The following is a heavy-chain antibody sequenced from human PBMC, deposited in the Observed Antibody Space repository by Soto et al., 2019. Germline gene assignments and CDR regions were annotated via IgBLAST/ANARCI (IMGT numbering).Heavy chain of an antibody. CDR2: ICYSGST. CDR1: GGSISSSSYY. J-gene: IGHJ6*02. V-gene: IGHV4-39*01. CDR3: ARLTLEGAVRPGSSGSYYAPLYYYGMDV. Sequence: PSETLSLTCTVSGGSISSSSYYWGWIRQPPGKGLEWIGGICYSGSTYYNPSLKSRVTISVDTSKNQFSLKLSSVTAADTAVYYCARLTLEGAVRPGSSGSYYAPLYYYGMDVWGQGTTVTVSS. D-gene: IGHD3-10*01.